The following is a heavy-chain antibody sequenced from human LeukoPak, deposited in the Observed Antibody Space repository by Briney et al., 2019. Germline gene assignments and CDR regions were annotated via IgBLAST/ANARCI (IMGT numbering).Heavy chain of an antibody. CDR3: ASSYGDYLEHQFDY. V-gene: IGHV3-21*01. CDR1: GFTFSSYS. CDR2: ISSSSSYI. J-gene: IGHJ4*02. Sequence: GGSLRLSCAASGFTFSSYSMNWVRQAPGKGLEWVSSISSSSSYIYYADSVKGRFTISRDNARNSLYLQMNSLRVEDTAVYYCASSYGDYLEHQFDYWGQGTLVTVSS. D-gene: IGHD4-17*01.